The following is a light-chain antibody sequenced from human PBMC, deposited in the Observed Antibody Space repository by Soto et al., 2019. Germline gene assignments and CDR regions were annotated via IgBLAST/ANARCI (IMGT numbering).Light chain of an antibody. CDR2: SAS. CDR1: QTVSSNY. V-gene: IGKV3-20*01. J-gene: IGKJ2*01. CDR3: QQYGSSYI. Sequence: ETVLTQSPGTLSLSPGERATLSCRASQTVSSNYLAWYQQKPGQAPRLLIYSASSRATGIPDRFSGSGSGTDFTLTISSLEPEDFAVYYCQQYGSSYIFGQGTKLEIK.